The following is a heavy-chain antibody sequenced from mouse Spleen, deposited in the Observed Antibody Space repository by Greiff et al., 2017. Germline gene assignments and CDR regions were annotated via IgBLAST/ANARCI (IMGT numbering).Heavy chain of an antibody. D-gene: IGHD1-1*01. V-gene: IGHV14-3*01. CDR3: AIYYYGSSYGDYYAMDY. CDR1: GFNIKNTY. CDR2: IDPANGNT. J-gene: IGHJ4*01. Sequence: VQLQQSVAELVRPGASVKLSCTASGFNIKNTYMHWVKQRPEQGLEWIGRIDPANGNTKYAPKFQGKATITADTSSNTAYLQLSSLTSEDTAIYYCAIYYYGSSYGDYYAMDYWGQGTSVTVSS.